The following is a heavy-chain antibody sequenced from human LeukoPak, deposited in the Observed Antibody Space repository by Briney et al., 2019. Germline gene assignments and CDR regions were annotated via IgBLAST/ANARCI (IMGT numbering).Heavy chain of an antibody. V-gene: IGHV3-7*01. CDR2: IKQDGSEK. CDR1: GFTFSSYW. D-gene: IGHD6-13*01. CDR3: ARVAPLFYSSSWYWDY. Sequence: GGSLRLSCAASGFTFSSYWMSWVRQAPGKGLEWVANIKQDGSEKYYVDSVKGRFTISRDNAKNSLYLQMNSLRAEDTAVYYCARVAPLFYSSSWYWDYWGQGTLVTVPS. J-gene: IGHJ4*02.